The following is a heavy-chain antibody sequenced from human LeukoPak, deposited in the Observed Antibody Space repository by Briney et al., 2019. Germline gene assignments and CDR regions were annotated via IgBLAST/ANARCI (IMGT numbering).Heavy chain of an antibody. D-gene: IGHD3-3*01. CDR2: IKQDGSEK. J-gene: IGHJ4*02. CDR3: ARGIGGYYIAGDY. CDR1: GFTFSSYW. Sequence: GGSLRLSCAASGFTFSSYWMSWVRQAPGKGLEWVANIKQDGSEKYYVDSVKGRFTISRDNAKNSLYLQMNSLRAEDTAVYYCARGIGGYYIAGDYWGQGTLVTVSS. V-gene: IGHV3-7*03.